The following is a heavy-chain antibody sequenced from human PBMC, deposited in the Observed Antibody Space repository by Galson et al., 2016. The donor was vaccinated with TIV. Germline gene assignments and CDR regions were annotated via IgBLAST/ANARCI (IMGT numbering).Heavy chain of an antibody. J-gene: IGHJ4*02. Sequence: PALVKPPQTLTLTCTVSGFSLSDARMGVSWIRQPPGKALEWLARIDWDDDKYYSTSLKTRLTISKDTSKNKVVLMVTDVDPMDTATYFCARTRSAAAGGLDFWGQGTLVTVSS. D-gene: IGHD6-13*01. CDR1: GFSLSDARMG. V-gene: IGHV2-70*11. CDR3: ARTRSAAAGGLDF. CDR2: IDWDDDK.